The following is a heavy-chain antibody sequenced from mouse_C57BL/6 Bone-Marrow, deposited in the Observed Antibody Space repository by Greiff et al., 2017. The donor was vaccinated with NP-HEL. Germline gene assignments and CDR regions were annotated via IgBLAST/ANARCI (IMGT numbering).Heavy chain of an antibody. Sequence: EVHLVESGGGLVKPGGSLKLSCAASGFTFSSYAMSWVRQTPEKRLEWVATISDGGRYTYYPDNVKGRFPISRDNAKNNLYLQMSHLKSEDTAMYYCARDVDSSGSWFAYWGQGTLVTVSA. CDR2: ISDGGRYT. V-gene: IGHV5-4*01. CDR3: ARDVDSSGSWFAY. D-gene: IGHD3-2*02. CDR1: GFTFSSYA. J-gene: IGHJ3*01.